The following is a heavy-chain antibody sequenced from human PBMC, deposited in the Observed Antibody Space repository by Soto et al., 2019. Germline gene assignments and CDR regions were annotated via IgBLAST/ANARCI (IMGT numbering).Heavy chain of an antibody. CDR2: IRGGGRSI. V-gene: IGHV3-48*01. J-gene: IGHJ4*02. CDR1: GFTFSYYT. Sequence: QLVESGGGLVQPGGSLRLSCADSGFTFSYYTMNWVRQIPGKRLEWLAYIRGGGRSIYYADSVKSRFNVSRDDANISLSQQLNSLRREDTAVYYCEGEGVDLRGSGAFDYVGQGPLVTVSS. D-gene: IGHD6-19*01. CDR3: EGEGVDLRGSGAFDY.